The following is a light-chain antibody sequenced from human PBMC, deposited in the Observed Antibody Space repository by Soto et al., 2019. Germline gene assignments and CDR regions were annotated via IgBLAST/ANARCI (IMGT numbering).Light chain of an antibody. V-gene: IGLV2-14*03. J-gene: IGLJ2*01. CDR3: SSYTSSSTVL. CDR1: SSDVGSYNY. Sequence: QSVLTQPASVSWSPGQSLTISCTGTSSDVGSYNYVSWYQHHPGKAPKLMIFGVSNRPSGVSNRFSGSMSDNTASLTISGLQAEDEADYYCSSYTSSSTVLFGGGTKLTVL. CDR2: GVS.